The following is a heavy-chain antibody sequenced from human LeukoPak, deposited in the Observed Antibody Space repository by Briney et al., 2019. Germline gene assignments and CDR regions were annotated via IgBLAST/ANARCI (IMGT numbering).Heavy chain of an antibody. J-gene: IGHJ5*02. Sequence: SVKVSCKASGGTFSSYAISWVRQAPGQGLEWMGGIIPIFGTANYAQKFQGRVTITADKSTSTAYMELSSLRSEDTAVYYCARDSGDYVGKKWFDPWGQGTLVTVSS. D-gene: IGHD4-17*01. CDR2: IIPIFGTA. CDR1: GGTFSSYA. CDR3: ARDSGDYVGKKWFDP. V-gene: IGHV1-69*06.